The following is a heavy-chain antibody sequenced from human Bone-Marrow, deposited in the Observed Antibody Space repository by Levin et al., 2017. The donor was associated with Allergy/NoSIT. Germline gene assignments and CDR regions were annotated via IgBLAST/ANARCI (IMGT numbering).Heavy chain of an antibody. Sequence: SETLSLTCTVSGGSFTSSNYYWGWVRQPPGRGLEWIGHLYFSGRTFYNPSHNRRVTISADTSKNLFFLRLTSVTAPDTAIYYCARFSWSLGCFDPWGHGTLVTVSS. CDR1: GGSFTSSNYY. CDR2: LYFSGRT. CDR3: ARFSWSLGCFDP. J-gene: IGHJ5*02. V-gene: IGHV4-39*01. D-gene: IGHD3-3*01.